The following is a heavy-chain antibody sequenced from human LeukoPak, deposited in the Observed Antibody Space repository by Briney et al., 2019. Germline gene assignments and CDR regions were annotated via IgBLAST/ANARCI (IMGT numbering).Heavy chain of an antibody. V-gene: IGHV3-23*01. D-gene: IGHD3-22*01. CDR2: ISGSGGST. CDR1: GFTFSSYA. J-gene: IGHJ4*02. Sequence: GGSLRLSCAASGFTFSSYAMSWVRQAPGKGLEWVSAISGSGGSTYYADSVKGRFTISRDNSKNTLYLQMNSLRVEDTAVYYCARDRYYESSGYYYSDYWGQGTLVTASS. CDR3: ARDRYYESSGYYYSDY.